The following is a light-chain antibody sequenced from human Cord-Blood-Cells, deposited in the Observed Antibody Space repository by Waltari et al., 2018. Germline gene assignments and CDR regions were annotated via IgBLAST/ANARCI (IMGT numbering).Light chain of an antibody. V-gene: IGLV2-23*01. CDR2: EGS. J-gene: IGLJ3*02. CDR3: CSYAGSSTSWV. CDR1: SRDAGSYNL. Sequence: QSALTQPAPASGSPGQSITISCPGTSRDAGSYNLFSWYQQPPGKAPKLMIYEGSKRPSGVSNRFSGSKSGNTASLTISGLQAEDEADYYCCSYAGSSTSWVFGGGTKLTVL.